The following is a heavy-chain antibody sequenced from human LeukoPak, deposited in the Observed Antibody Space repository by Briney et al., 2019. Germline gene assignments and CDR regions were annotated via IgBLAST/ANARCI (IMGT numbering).Heavy chain of an antibody. D-gene: IGHD2-2*01. J-gene: IGHJ4*02. Sequence: ASVKVSCEASGYTFTTYGVSWVRQAPGQGLEWMGWISAYNGHTNYAQKLQGRVTMTTDTSTSTAYMELGSLRSDDTAVYYCAREISNYCSSTSCYYGNFDYWGQGTLVTVSS. CDR1: GYTFTTYG. CDR2: ISAYNGHT. V-gene: IGHV1-18*01. CDR3: AREISNYCSSTSCYYGNFDY.